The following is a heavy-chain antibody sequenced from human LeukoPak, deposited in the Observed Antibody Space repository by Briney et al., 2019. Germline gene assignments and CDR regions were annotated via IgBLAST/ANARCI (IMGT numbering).Heavy chain of an antibody. CDR3: ARDMRYSYGYPFFVF. Sequence: SGVSLTLSCAASGFTFCSYRINWVRQAPGKGLVWVTYISSSSRTIYYADSVNGRFTISRDNVKNSLYLQMNSLRAEDTAVYYCARDMRYSYGYPFFVFWGQGTLVTVSS. CDR1: GFTFCSYR. D-gene: IGHD5-18*01. V-gene: IGHV3-48*01. J-gene: IGHJ4*02. CDR2: ISSSSRTI.